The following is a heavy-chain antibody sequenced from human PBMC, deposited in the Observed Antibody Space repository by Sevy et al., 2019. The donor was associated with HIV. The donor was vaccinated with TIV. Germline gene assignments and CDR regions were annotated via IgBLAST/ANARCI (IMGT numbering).Heavy chain of an antibody. CDR2: IYSGGST. CDR3: ARVNYYDSSRYPY. V-gene: IGHV3-66*01. CDR1: GFTVSSNY. D-gene: IGHD3-22*01. Sequence: GGSLRLSCAASGFTVSSNYMSWVRQAPGKGLEWVSVIYSGGSTYYADSVKGRFTISRDNSKNTLYLQMNSLRAEDTAVYYCARVNYYDSSRYPYWGQGTLVTVSS. J-gene: IGHJ4*02.